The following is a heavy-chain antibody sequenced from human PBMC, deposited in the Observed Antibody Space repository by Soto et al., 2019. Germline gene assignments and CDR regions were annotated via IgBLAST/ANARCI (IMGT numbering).Heavy chain of an antibody. Sequence: EVQLVESGGGLVKPGGSLRLCCAASGFTFSSYSMNWVRQAPGKGLEWVSSISSSSSYIYYADSVKGRFTISRDNAKNSLYLQMNSLRAEDTAVYYCARDCVGVRSYWGQGTLVTVSS. CDR1: GFTFSSYS. D-gene: IGHD2-15*01. CDR2: ISSSSSYI. J-gene: IGHJ4*02. CDR3: ARDCVGVRSY. V-gene: IGHV3-21*01.